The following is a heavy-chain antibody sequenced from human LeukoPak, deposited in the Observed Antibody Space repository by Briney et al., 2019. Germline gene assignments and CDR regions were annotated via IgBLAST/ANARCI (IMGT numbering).Heavy chain of an antibody. J-gene: IGHJ4*02. CDR2: FSGSGGST. D-gene: IGHD1/OR15-1a*01. CDR3: ARLISNNDGFDF. Sequence: GGSLRLSCTASGFTFSSSAMSWVRQAPGKGLEWVSSFSGSGGSTYYADSVKGRFTISRDNAKTSLYLQMNSLRAEDTAVYYCARLISNNDGFDFWGQGTLVTVSS. V-gene: IGHV3-23*01. CDR1: GFTFSSSA.